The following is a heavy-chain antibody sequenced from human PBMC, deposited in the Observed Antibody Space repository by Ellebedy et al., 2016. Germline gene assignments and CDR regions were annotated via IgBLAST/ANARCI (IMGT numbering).Heavy chain of an antibody. CDR3: AAGGGYRFDY. CDR2: ISSDGSTK. J-gene: IGHJ4*02. CDR1: GFTFNSYA. Sequence: GESLKISXAASGFTFNSYAMHWVRQAPGKGLEWVAVISSDGSTKYYADSVKGRFTISRDNSKNTLYLQMNSLRAEDTAVYYCAAGGGYRFDYWGQGTLVVVSS. D-gene: IGHD5-12*01. V-gene: IGHV3-30-3*01.